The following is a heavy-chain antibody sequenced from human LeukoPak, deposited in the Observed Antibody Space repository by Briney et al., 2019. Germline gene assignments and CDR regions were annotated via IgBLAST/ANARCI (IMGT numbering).Heavy chain of an antibody. CDR2: INHSGST. D-gene: IGHD2-21*02. CDR1: GGSFSGYY. J-gene: IGHJ3*02. CDR3: ARGFVLVTATQLFDI. Sequence: SETLSLACAVYGGSFSGYYWSWTRQPPGKGLEWIGEINHSGSTNYNPSLKSRVTISVDTSKNQFSLKLSSVTAADTAVYYCARGFVLVTATQLFDIWGQGTMVTVSS. V-gene: IGHV4-34*01.